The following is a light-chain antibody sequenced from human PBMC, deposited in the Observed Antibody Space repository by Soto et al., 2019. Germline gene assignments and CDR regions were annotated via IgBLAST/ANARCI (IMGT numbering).Light chain of an antibody. CDR3: QQSYSIPYT. V-gene: IGKV1-39*01. CDR2: DAS. J-gene: IGKJ2*01. Sequence: DIQMTQSPSSLSAFVGDRVTITCRASQSINSYLNWYQQKPGKAPKLLINDASSLQSGVPSRFSGSGSGTDFTLTISSLQPEDFTTYYCQQSYSIPYTFGQGTKLEIK. CDR1: QSINSY.